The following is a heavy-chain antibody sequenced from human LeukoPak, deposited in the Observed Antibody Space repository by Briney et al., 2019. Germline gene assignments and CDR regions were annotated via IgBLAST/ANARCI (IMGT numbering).Heavy chain of an antibody. CDR3: ARARGSNYAFDY. J-gene: IGHJ4*02. V-gene: IGHV4-39*07. CDR1: GGSVITPNYY. Sequence: SETLSLTCTVSGGSVITPNYYGGWVRQPPGKGLEWIGSIYYSGYTYYNPSLESRVAISVDTSKNQFSLNLSSVTAADTAVYFCARARGSNYAFDYWGQGTLVTVSS. CDR2: IYYSGYT. D-gene: IGHD5-18*01.